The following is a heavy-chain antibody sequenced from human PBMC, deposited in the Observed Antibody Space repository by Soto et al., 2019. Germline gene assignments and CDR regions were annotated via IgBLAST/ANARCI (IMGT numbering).Heavy chain of an antibody. J-gene: IGHJ4*02. D-gene: IGHD6-19*01. Sequence: QVQLVQSGAEVKQPGASASVSCKASGYNFTTYVVHWLRQAPGQGPEWMGWINCGSGNTVYSQKFQGRVTFTRDTSARTAYMDLTSLASGNTAVCSCAGGYPSGWPFDFWGRGTLVTASS. CDR1: GYNFTTYV. V-gene: IGHV1-3*01. CDR2: INCGSGNT. CDR3: AGGYPSGWPFDF.